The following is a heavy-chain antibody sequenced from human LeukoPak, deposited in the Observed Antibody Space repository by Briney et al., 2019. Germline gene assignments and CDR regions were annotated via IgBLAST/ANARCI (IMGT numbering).Heavy chain of an antibody. CDR2: INPNSGGT. J-gene: IGHJ6*02. CDR1: GYTFTGYY. D-gene: IGHD1-20*01. V-gene: IGHV1-2*02. Sequence: ASVKVSCKASGYTFTGYYMHWVRQAPGQGLEWMGWINPNSGGTNYAQKFQGRVTMTRDTSISTAYMELSRLRSDDTAVYYCARGDYNWNDGERYYGMDVWGQGTTVTVS. CDR3: ARGDYNWNDGERYYGMDV.